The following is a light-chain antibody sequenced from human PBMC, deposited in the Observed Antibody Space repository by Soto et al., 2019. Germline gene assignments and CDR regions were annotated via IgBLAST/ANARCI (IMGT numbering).Light chain of an antibody. CDR2: DAS. J-gene: IGKJ1*01. Sequence: EIVLTQSPATLSLSPGERATLSCRASQSVSSYLAWYQQKPGQAPRLLIYDASNRATGIPARFSGSGSGTDFTLTISSLAPEDFAVYYCQQHSNWPLTFGQGTKVEIK. CDR1: QSVSSY. V-gene: IGKV3-11*01. CDR3: QQHSNWPLT.